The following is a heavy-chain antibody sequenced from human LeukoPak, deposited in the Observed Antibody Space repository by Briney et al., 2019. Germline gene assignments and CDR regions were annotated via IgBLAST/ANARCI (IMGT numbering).Heavy chain of an antibody. CDR2: ISYDGSNK. CDR1: GFTFSSYG. V-gene: IGHV3-30*18. CDR3: AKLYDSSGYYPYLGY. D-gene: IGHD3-22*01. Sequence: GGSLRLSCAASGFTFSSYGMHWVRQAPGKGLEWVAVISYDGSNKYYADSVKGRFTISRDNSKNTLYLQMNSLRAEDTAVYYCAKLYDSSGYYPYLGYWGQGTLVTVSS. J-gene: IGHJ4*02.